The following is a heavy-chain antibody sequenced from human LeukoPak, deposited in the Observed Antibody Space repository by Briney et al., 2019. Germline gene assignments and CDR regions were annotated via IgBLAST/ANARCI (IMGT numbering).Heavy chain of an antibody. J-gene: IGHJ4*02. D-gene: IGHD5-18*01. CDR1: GGSISNYY. CDR2: IFYSGST. V-gene: IGHV4-59*01. CDR3: ARGEGYSYGFDY. Sequence: SETLSHTCSVSGGSISNYYWSWIRQPPGKRLEWVGYIFYSGSTNYNPSLKSRVTISVDTSKNQFSLKLSSVTAADTAVYYCARGEGYSYGFDYWGQGTLVTVSS.